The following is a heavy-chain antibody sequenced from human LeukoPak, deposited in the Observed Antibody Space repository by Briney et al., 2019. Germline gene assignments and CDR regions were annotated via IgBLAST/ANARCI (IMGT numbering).Heavy chain of an antibody. CDR3: ARDQDVDTAMDDAFDI. Sequence: ASVKVSCKASGYTFTGYYMHWVRQAPGQGLEWMGWINPNSGGTNYAQKFQGRVTMTRDTSISTAYMELSRLRSDDTAVYYCARDQDVDTAMDDAFDIWGQGTMVTVSS. CDR1: GYTFTGYY. CDR2: INPNSGGT. J-gene: IGHJ3*02. V-gene: IGHV1-2*02. D-gene: IGHD5-18*01.